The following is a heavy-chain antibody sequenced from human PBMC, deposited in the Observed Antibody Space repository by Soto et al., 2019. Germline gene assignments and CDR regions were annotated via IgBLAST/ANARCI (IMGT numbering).Heavy chain of an antibody. CDR2: IIPILGIA. CDR1: GGTFSSYT. D-gene: IGHD2-2*01. Sequence: QVQLVQSGAEVKKPGSSVKVSCKASGGTFSSYTISWVRQAPGQGLEWMGRIIPILGIANCAQKFQGRVTITADKSTSTAYMELSSLRSEDTAVYYCARNFLGYCSSTSCHFDYWGQGTLVTVSS. J-gene: IGHJ4*02. CDR3: ARNFLGYCSSTSCHFDY. V-gene: IGHV1-69*02.